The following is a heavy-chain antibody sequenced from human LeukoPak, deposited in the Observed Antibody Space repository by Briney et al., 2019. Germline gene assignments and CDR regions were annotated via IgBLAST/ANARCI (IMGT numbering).Heavy chain of an antibody. CDR3: AKRSGAPNNFDY. Sequence: GGSLRLSCAASGFTFDEHDMYWVRQVPGKGLEWVCLISKDGGNKHYADSVKGRFPISRDNNRNSLSLQMNSLRSEDTALYFCAKRSGAPNNFDYWGQGALVTVSS. D-gene: IGHD1-1*01. V-gene: IGHV3-43*02. CDR1: GFTFDEHD. J-gene: IGHJ4*02. CDR2: ISKDGGNK.